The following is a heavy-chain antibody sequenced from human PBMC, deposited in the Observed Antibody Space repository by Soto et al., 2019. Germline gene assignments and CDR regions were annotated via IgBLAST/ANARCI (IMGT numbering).Heavy chain of an antibody. Sequence: SETLSLTCAVYGGSFSGYYWSWIRQPPGKGLEWIGEINHSGSTNYNPSLKSRVTISVDTSKNQFSLKLSFVTAADTAVYYCARAKDYDILTGYYIPPFDYWGQGTLVTVSS. D-gene: IGHD3-9*01. CDR3: ARAKDYDILTGYYIPPFDY. J-gene: IGHJ4*02. CDR2: INHSGST. V-gene: IGHV4-34*01. CDR1: GGSFSGYY.